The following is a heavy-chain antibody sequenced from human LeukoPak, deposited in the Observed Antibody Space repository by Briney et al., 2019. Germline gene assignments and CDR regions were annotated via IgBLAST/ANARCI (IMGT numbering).Heavy chain of an antibody. CDR3: VSFYETY. V-gene: IGHV3-74*01. Sequence: GGSLRLSCAASGNYWMHWVRQAPGKGLVWVSHINSDGSWTSYANSVKGRFTISKDNAKNTVYLQMNSLRAEDTAVYYCVSFYETYWGRGTLVTVSS. CDR1: GNYW. CDR2: INSDGSWT. D-gene: IGHD2/OR15-2a*01. J-gene: IGHJ4*02.